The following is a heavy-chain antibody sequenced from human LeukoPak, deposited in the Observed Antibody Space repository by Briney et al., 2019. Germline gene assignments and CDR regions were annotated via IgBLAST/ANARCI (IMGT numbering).Heavy chain of an antibody. CDR1: GGSISSSSFS. CDR3: GRQLVGATAYYFDY. D-gene: IGHD1-26*01. V-gene: IGHV4-39*01. J-gene: IGHJ4*02. CDR2: IYYTGST. Sequence: SETLSLTCTVSGGSISSSSFSWGWIRQPPGKELEWIANIYYTGSTYYSPSLQSRVTISVDTSKNQFYLKLSSVTAADTAVYYCGRQLVGATAYYFDYWGQGTLVTVSS.